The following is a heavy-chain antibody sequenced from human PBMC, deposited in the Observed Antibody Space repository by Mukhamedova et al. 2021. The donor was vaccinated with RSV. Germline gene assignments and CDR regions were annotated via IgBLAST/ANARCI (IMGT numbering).Heavy chain of an antibody. J-gene: IGHJ6*02. D-gene: IGHD2-2*01. CDR3: ATYCSSTSCYYYYGMDV. V-gene: IGHV1-69*01. Sequence: GRQAPGQGLEWMGGIIPIFGTANYAQKFQGRVTITADESTSTAYMELSSLRSEDTAVYYCATYCSSTSCYYYYGMDVWGQGNTVNV. CDR2: IIPIFGTA.